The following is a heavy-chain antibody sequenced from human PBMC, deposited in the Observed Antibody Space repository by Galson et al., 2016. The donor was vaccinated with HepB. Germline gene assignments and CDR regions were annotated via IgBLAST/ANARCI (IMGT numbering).Heavy chain of an antibody. CDR1: GGTLSNCA. J-gene: IGHJ6*02. V-gene: IGHV1-69*04. D-gene: IGHD5-18*01. CDR3: ASVDTTRALYYYYAMDV. CDR2: ITPTLDIT. Sequence: SVKVSCKASGGTLSNCAISWVRQAPGQGLEWMGRITPTLDITLYAQNFQGRVTITADTSATTAYMELSSLRSDDTAVYYCASVDTTRALYYYYAMDVWGQGTTVTVSS.